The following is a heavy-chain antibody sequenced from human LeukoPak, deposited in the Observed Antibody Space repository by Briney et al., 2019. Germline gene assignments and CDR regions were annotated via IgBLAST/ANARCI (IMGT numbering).Heavy chain of an antibody. CDR2: IYYSGST. V-gene: IGHV4-59*08. J-gene: IGHJ4*02. Sequence: TSSETLSLTCTVSGGSISSYYWSWIRQPPGKGLEWIGYIYYSGSTNYNPSLKSRVTISIDTSKNQFSLKLSSVTAADTAVYYCASSYDSSGYYLNFDYWGQGTLVTVSP. D-gene: IGHD3-22*01. CDR1: GGSISSYY. CDR3: ASSYDSSGYYLNFDY.